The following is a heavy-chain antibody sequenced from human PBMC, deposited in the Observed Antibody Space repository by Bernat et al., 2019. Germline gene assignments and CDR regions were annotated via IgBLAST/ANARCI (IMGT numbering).Heavy chain of an antibody. CDR3: TTYGNGEFDY. CDR2: ISPDGATT. CDR1: GFSLSNNW. J-gene: IGHJ4*02. D-gene: IGHD4-17*01. V-gene: IGHV3-74*01. Sequence: EVQLVESGGDLVQPGGSRRPSGVVSGFSLSNNWWHWVGKAPGKGLVGVSRISPDGATTNYADSVKGRFTVSRDNAKNTLYLQMNSLRAEDTAVYYCTTYGNGEFDYWDQGTLVTVSS.